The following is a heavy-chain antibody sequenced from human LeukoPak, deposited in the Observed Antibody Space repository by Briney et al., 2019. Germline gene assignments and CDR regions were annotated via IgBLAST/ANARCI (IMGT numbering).Heavy chain of an antibody. Sequence: PSETLSLTCTVSGGSISSSSYYWGWIRQPPGKGLEWIGSIYYSGSTYYNPSLKGRVTISVDTSKNQFSLKLSSVTAADTAVYYCASSPLKKQLDNWFDPWGQGTLVTVSS. CDR1: GGSISSSSYY. CDR3: ASSPLKKQLDNWFDP. CDR2: IYYSGST. V-gene: IGHV4-39*07. D-gene: IGHD6-13*01. J-gene: IGHJ5*02.